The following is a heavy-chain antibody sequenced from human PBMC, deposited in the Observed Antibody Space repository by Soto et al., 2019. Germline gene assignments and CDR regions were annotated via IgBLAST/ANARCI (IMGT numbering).Heavy chain of an antibody. J-gene: IGHJ4*02. V-gene: IGHV1-58*02. D-gene: IGHD1-26*01. CDR2: IVVGSGNT. CDR1: GGTFSSYA. Sequence: SVKVSCKASGGTFSSYAISWVRQAPGQGLEWIGWIVVGSGNTKYAQNFQERVTITRDMSSGTAYLELSSLRSEDTAVYYCATNREGATYYFDYWGQGTLVTVYS. CDR3: ATNREGATYYFDY.